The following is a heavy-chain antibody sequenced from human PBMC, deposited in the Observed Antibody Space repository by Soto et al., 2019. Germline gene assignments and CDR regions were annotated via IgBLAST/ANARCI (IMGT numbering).Heavy chain of an antibody. CDR2: ISYDGSNK. Sequence: PGGSLRLSCAASGFTFSSYAMHWVRQAPGKGLEWVAVISYDGSNKYYADSVKGRFTISRDNSKNTLYLQMNSLRAEDTAVYYCAREKGPYGSGSYPSTRWFDPWGQGTLVTVSS. V-gene: IGHV3-30-3*01. CDR1: GFTFSSYA. J-gene: IGHJ5*02. D-gene: IGHD3-10*01. CDR3: AREKGPYGSGSYPSTRWFDP.